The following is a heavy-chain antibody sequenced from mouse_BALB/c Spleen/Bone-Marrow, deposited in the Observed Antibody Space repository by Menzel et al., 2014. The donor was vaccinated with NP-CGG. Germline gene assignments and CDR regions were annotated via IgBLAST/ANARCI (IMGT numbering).Heavy chain of an antibody. CDR1: GFAFSSYD. J-gene: IGHJ4*01. CDR2: ISSGGSYT. D-gene: IGHD2-10*01. CDR3: ARHRAAYYGNLYAMDY. Sequence: EVMLVESGGGLVKPGGSLKLSCAASGFAFSSYDMSWVRQTPEKRLEWVATISSGGSYTYYPDSVKGRFTISRDNARNILYLQMSSLRSEDTALYYCARHRAAYYGNLYAMDYWGQGTSVTVSS. V-gene: IGHV5-9*02.